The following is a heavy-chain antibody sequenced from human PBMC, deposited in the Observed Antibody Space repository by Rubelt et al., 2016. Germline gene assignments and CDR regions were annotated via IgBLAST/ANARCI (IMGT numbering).Heavy chain of an antibody. J-gene: IGHJ5*02. D-gene: IGHD5-18*01. CDR2: IYYSGST. Sequence: GLEWIGYIYYSGSTYYNPSLKSRVTISVDTSKNQFSLKLSSVTAADTAVYYCARGLDTAMDVRRSWFDPWGQGTLVTVSS. CDR3: ARGLDTAMDVRRSWFDP. V-gene: IGHV4-30-2*04.